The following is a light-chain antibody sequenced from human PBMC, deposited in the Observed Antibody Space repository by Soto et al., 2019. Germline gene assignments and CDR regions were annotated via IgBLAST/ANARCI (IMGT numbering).Light chain of an antibody. CDR2: KAS. Sequence: DIQMTQSPPYVSASVGDRVTITCRASQSISIWLAWYQQKPGKAPKLLIYKASSLESGVPSRFSGSGSGTEFTLTISSLQPDDFATYYCQQYNSYSRTFGQGTKVDIK. J-gene: IGKJ1*01. CDR3: QQYNSYSRT. V-gene: IGKV1-5*03. CDR1: QSISIW.